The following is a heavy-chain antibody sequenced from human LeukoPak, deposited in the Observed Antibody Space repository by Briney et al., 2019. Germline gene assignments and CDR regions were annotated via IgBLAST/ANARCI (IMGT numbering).Heavy chain of an antibody. Sequence: PSETLSLTCTVSGGSISSGGYYWSWIRQHPGKGLEWIGYIYYSGSTYYNPSLKSRVTISVDTSKNQFSLKLSSVTAADTAVYYCVRRVARTGIYAFDIWGQGTMVTVSS. CDR2: IYYSGST. CDR1: GGSISSGGYY. CDR3: VRRVARTGIYAFDI. J-gene: IGHJ3*02. D-gene: IGHD1-1*01. V-gene: IGHV4-31*03.